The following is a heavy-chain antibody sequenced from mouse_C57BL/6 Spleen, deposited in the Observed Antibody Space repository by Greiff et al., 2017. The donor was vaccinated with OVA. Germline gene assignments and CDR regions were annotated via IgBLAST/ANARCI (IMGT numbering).Heavy chain of an antibody. CDR3: ARWATVVAPDY. J-gene: IGHJ2*01. Sequence: VQLKESGPELVKPGASVKMSCKASGYTFTDYNMHWVKQSHGKSLEWIGYINPNNGGTSYNQKFKGKATLTVNKSSSTAYMELRSLTSEDSAVYYCARWATVVAPDYWGQGTTLTVSS. CDR1: GYTFTDYN. CDR2: INPNNGGT. V-gene: IGHV1-22*01. D-gene: IGHD1-1*01.